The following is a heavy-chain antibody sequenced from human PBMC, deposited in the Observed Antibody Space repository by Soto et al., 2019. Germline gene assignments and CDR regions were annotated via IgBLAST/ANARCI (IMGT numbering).Heavy chain of an antibody. Sequence: LRLSCAASGFTFSSYGMHWVRQAPGKGLEWVAVISYDGSNKYYADSVKGRFTISRDNSKNTLYLQMNSLRAEDTAVYYCAKSGRWLQLGLYYFDYWGQGTLVTVYS. V-gene: IGHV3-30*18. CDR2: ISYDGSNK. D-gene: IGHD5-12*01. CDR1: GFTFSSYG. J-gene: IGHJ4*02. CDR3: AKSGRWLQLGLYYFDY.